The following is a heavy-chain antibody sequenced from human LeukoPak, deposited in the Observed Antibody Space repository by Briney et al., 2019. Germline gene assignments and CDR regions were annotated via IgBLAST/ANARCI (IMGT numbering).Heavy chain of an antibody. CDR1: GCTFDDYG. J-gene: IGHJ4*02. Sequence: PGGSLTLTCAASGCTFDDYGMSWVRQGPGKGLEWVSCINWNGGSTGYADSVKGRFTISRDNANNSLYLEMNSLRAEDTAVYYCARHVSGRWELFFDSWGQGALVTVSS. CDR3: ARHVSGRWELFFDS. D-gene: IGHD4-23*01. V-gene: IGHV3-20*04. CDR2: INWNGGST.